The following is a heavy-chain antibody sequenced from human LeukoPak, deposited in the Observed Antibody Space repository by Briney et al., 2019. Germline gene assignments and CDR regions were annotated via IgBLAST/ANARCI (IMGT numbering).Heavy chain of an antibody. V-gene: IGHV3-30*02. CDR2: IRYDGSNK. D-gene: IGHD6-19*01. CDR1: GFTFSSYG. Sequence: GGSPRLSCAASGFTFSSYGMHWVRQAPGKGLEWVAFIRYDGSNKYYADSVEGRFTISRDNSKNTLYLQMNSLRAEDTAVYYCASSRIAVAGESDYWGQGTLVTVSS. J-gene: IGHJ4*02. CDR3: ASSRIAVAGESDY.